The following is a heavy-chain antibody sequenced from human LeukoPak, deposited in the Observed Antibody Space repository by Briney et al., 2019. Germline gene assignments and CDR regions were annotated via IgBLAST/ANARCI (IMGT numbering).Heavy chain of an antibody. CDR1: GFAFSRFS. Sequence: GGALRLSCSASGFAFSRFSMTWVRHLPGKGLDWVSTISCNGHQTYYGYSVKGGFSVSRDNSKNILYLQMDSLRADDLALYYCAKAVNYYDSSGFFIPFDYWGQGTLVTVSS. D-gene: IGHD3-22*01. CDR3: AKAVNYYDSSGFFIPFDY. CDR2: ISCNGHQT. V-gene: IGHV3-23*01. J-gene: IGHJ4*02.